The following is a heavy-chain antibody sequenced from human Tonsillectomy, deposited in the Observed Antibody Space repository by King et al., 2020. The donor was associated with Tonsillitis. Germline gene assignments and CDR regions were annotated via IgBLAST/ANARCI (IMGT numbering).Heavy chain of an antibody. Sequence: QLQESGPGVVKPSETLSLNCTVSGGSISSGDHYWAWIRQPPGKGLEWIAYMYSSGIIFYNPAPKSRITISGGTAENHFSLKLSPVTAADTAVYFCARYVSGSFDYWGQGALVTVSS. J-gene: IGHJ4*02. V-gene: IGHV4-39*02. CDR2: MYSSGII. CDR1: GGSISSGDHY. D-gene: IGHD6-19*01. CDR3: ARYVSGSFDY.